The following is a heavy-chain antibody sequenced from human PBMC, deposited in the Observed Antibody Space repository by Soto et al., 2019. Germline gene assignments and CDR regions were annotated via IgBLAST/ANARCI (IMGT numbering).Heavy chain of an antibody. Sequence: EVQLLESGGGLVQPGGSLRLSCAASGFTFSSYAMSWVRQAPGKGLEWVSAISGSGGSTYYADSVKGRFTISRDNSKNTRYLQMNSLRSEDTAVYYCANVVLPDYYCYGMDVWGQGTKVTVSS. D-gene: IGHD3-16*02. CDR2: ISGSGGST. CDR3: ANVVLPDYYCYGMDV. CDR1: GFTFSSYA. V-gene: IGHV3-23*01. J-gene: IGHJ6*02.